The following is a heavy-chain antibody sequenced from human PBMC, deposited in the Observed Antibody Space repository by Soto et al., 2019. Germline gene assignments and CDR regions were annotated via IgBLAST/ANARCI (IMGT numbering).Heavy chain of an antibody. Sequence: DSLQVSCKASGYTFTSYGISWVRQAPGQGLEWMGWISAYNGNTNYAQKLQGRVTMTTDTSTSTAYMELRSLRSDDTAVYYCARGVTASYSYSGMDVWGQGNTVTV. CDR2: ISAYNGNT. V-gene: IGHV1-18*04. CDR1: GYTFTSYG. D-gene: IGHD2-21*02. J-gene: IGHJ6*02. CDR3: ARGVTASYSYSGMDV.